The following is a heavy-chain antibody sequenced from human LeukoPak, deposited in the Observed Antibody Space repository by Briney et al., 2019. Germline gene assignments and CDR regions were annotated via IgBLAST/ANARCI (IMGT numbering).Heavy chain of an antibody. J-gene: IGHJ4*02. D-gene: IGHD3-3*02. V-gene: IGHV3-30*03. CDR2: ISYDGSNK. CDR3: AYTPFLEWLEPVDY. Sequence: GGSLRLSCAASGFTFSSYGMHWVRQAPGKGLEWVAVISYDGSNKYYADSVEGRFTISRDNSKNTLYLQMNSLRAEDTAVYYCAYTPFLEWLEPVDYWGQGTLVTVSS. CDR1: GFTFSSYG.